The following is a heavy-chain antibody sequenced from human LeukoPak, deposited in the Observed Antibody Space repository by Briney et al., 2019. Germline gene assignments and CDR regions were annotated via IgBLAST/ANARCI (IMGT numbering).Heavy chain of an antibody. Sequence: ATVKISCKASGSTFTDCNVHWXKQAPGKGXXXMGRVYPEDGKRIYAEKFQGRVTXXADISTDTAYMELRSLRSEDTAVYYCTPDSVAAKPTDNWGQGTLVTVSS. CDR3: TPDSVAAKPTDN. J-gene: IGHJ4*02. D-gene: IGHD6-19*01. V-gene: IGHV1-69-2*01. CDR1: GSTFTDCN. CDR2: VYPEDGKR.